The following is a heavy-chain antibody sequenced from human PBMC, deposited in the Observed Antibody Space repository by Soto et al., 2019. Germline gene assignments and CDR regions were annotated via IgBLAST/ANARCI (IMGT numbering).Heavy chain of an antibody. CDR1: GYNFINYG. D-gene: IGHD3-10*01. V-gene: IGHV1-18*01. CDR2: IRVHNGNT. CDR3: VRDLDGSGSYYTGY. J-gene: IGHJ4*02. Sequence: ASVKVSCKASGYNFINYGITWVRQAPGQGLEWMGWIRVHNGNTNYAQNLQGRVTMTTDTSTSTAYMELRSLRSDDTAVYYCVRDLDGSGSYYTGYWGPGTLVTGSS.